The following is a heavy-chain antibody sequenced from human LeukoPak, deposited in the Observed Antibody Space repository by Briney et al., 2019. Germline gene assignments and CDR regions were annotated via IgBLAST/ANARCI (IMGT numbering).Heavy chain of an antibody. D-gene: IGHD6-13*01. CDR3: AKSGIEAAGSLVYFDY. Sequence: GGSLRLSCAASGFTFSSYGMHWVRQAPGKGLECVAIISYDGSNKYYTDSVKGRFTICRDNSKNTLYLQMNSLRAEDKAVYYCAKSGIEAAGSLVYFDYWGQGTLVTASS. CDR1: GFTFSSYG. CDR2: ISYDGSNK. V-gene: IGHV3-30*18. J-gene: IGHJ4*02.